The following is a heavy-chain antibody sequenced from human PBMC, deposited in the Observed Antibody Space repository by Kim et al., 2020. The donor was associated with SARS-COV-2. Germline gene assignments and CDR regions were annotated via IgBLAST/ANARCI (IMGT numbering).Heavy chain of an antibody. J-gene: IGHJ4*02. CDR3: AKVLRSFDWLFYFDS. Sequence: GGSLRLSCATSGFTFSSYAMSWVRQAPGKGLEWVSGISDSGDTTDYADSVKGRFTISRDGSEKTLYLQMNSLRAEDTAVYYCAKVLRSFDWLFYFDSWGLGTLVTVSS. CDR2: ISDSGDTT. D-gene: IGHD3-9*01. V-gene: IGHV3-23*01. CDR1: GFTFSSYA.